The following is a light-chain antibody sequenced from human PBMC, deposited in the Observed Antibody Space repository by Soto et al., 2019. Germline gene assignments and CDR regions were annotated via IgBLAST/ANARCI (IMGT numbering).Light chain of an antibody. CDR1: QGISSY. V-gene: IGKV1-9*01. CDR3: QQHKSYPVT. J-gene: IGKJ4*01. Sequence: IQLTQSPSSLSASVGDRVTITCRASQGISSYLAWYQQKPGKAPKLLIYAASTLQSGVPSRFSGSGSGTDFTLTISSLQPEDFATYYCQQHKSYPVTFGGGTKVDIK. CDR2: AAS.